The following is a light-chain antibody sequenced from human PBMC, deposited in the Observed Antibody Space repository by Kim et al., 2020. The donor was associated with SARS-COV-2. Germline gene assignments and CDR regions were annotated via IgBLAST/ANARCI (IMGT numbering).Light chain of an antibody. CDR3: QQYNSFSS. V-gene: IGKV1-5*01. CDR1: QSISTW. Sequence: LSASVGDRVTISCRASQSISTWLAWYQQKPGKAPNLLISDASILQSGVPSRFSGGGSGGDFTLTISNLQPDDFATYYCQQYNSFSSFGQGTKLEI. J-gene: IGKJ2*03. CDR2: DAS.